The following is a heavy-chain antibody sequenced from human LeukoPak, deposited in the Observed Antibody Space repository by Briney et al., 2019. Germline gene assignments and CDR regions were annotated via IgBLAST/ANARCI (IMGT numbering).Heavy chain of an antibody. D-gene: IGHD2-15*01. Sequence: GESLKISCKSSGYSFTGYWIGWVRQMPGKGLEWMGIIYPGDSDTKYSPSFQGQVTISADKSISTAYLQWSSLKASDTAMYYCARGSLASSGGSFFDYWGQGTLVTVSS. J-gene: IGHJ4*02. CDR3: ARGSLASSGGSFFDY. CDR2: IYPGDSDT. CDR1: GYSFTGYW. V-gene: IGHV5-51*01.